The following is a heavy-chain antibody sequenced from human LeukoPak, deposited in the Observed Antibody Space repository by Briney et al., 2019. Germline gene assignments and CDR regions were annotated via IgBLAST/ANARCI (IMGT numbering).Heavy chain of an antibody. J-gene: IGHJ5*02. CDR2: IRSKANSYAT. CDR1: GFTFSGSA. Sequence: GGSLKLSCAASGFTFSGSAMHWVRQASGKGLEWVGRIRSKANSYATAYAASVKGRFTISRDDSKNTAYLQMNSLKTEDTAVYYCTREDDYSNWCDPWGQGTLVTVSS. D-gene: IGHD4-11*01. V-gene: IGHV3-73*01. CDR3: TREDDYSNWCDP.